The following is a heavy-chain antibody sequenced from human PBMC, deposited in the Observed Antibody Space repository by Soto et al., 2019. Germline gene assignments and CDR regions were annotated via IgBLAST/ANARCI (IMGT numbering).Heavy chain of an antibody. V-gene: IGHV3-74*01. CDR3: ARTRGRWLQPDY. CDR2: INSDGSST. D-gene: IGHD5-12*01. CDR1: GFTFSSYW. Sequence: GGSLRLSCAASGFTFSSYWMHWVRQAPGKGLVWVSRINSDGSSTSYADSVKGRFTISRDNAKNTLYLQMNSLRAEDTAVYYCARTRGRWLQPDYWGQGTLVTVSS. J-gene: IGHJ4*02.